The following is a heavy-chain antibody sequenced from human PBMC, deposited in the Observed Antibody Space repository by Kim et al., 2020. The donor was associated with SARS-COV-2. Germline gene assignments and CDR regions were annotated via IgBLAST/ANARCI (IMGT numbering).Heavy chain of an antibody. CDR2: IYYSGST. CDR3: ARANYDILTGYYTAFDI. J-gene: IGHJ3*02. CDR1: GGSISSYY. D-gene: IGHD3-9*01. Sequence: SETLSLTCTVSGGSISSYYWSWIRQPPGKGLEWIGYIYYSGSTNYNPSLKSRVTISVDTSKNQFSLKLSSVTAADTAVYYCARANYDILTGYYTAFDIWGQGTMVTVSS. V-gene: IGHV4-59*13.